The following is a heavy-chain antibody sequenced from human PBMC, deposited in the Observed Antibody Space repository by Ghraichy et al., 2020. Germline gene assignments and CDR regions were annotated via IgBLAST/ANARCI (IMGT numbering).Heavy chain of an antibody. V-gene: IGHV3-23*01. CDR2: ISGSGGST. D-gene: IGHD1-26*01. CDR3: AKGKGSGSYFNWSFNV. J-gene: IGHJ2*01. Sequence: GVLNISCAASGFTFSSFAMSWVRQAPGKGLEWVSTISGSGGSTYYADSVKGRFTISRDNSKNTLYLQMNSLRAEDTAVDYCAKGKGSGSYFNWSFNVWGRGTLVTVSS. CDR1: GFTFSSFA.